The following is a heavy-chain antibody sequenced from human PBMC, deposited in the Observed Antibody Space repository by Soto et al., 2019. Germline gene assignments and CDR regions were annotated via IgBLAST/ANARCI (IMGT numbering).Heavy chain of an antibody. Sequence: GESLKLSCKGSGYSFTSYWISWVRQMPGKGLEWMGRIDPSDSYTNYSPSFQGHVTISADKSISTAYLQWSSLKASDTAMYYCARPLTYYYGSGIHYGMDVWGQGTTVTVSS. CDR3: ARPLTYYYGSGIHYGMDV. D-gene: IGHD3-10*01. V-gene: IGHV5-10-1*01. J-gene: IGHJ6*02. CDR1: GYSFTSYW. CDR2: IDPSDSYT.